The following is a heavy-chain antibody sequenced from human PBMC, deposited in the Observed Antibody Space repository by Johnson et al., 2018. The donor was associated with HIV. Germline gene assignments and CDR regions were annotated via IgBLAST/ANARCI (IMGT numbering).Heavy chain of an antibody. CDR2: ISYDGSNK. CDR3: ARVSDSDSN. J-gene: IGHJ3*01. Sequence: QMQLVESGGGVVQPGRSLRLSCAASGFTFSSYAMHWVRQAPGKGLEWVAVISYDGSNKYYADSVKGRFTISRDSSKNTLYLQMSSLRAQDTAVYYCARVSDSDSNWGQGTMVTVSS. CDR1: GFTFSSYA. D-gene: IGHD3-22*01. V-gene: IGHV3-30*04.